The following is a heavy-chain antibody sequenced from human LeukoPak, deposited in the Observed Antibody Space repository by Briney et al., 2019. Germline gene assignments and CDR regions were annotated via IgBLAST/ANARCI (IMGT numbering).Heavy chain of an antibody. D-gene: IGHD3-3*01. V-gene: IGHV4-4*02. CDR1: GFTFSSRDW. Sequence: GSLRLSCVASGFTFSSRDWMTWIRQPPGKGLEWIGDINHSGSTHYNPSLTSRVTISVDTSKNQFSLKLSSVTAADTAVYYCARDRRFLEWLTDYYYMDVWGKGTTVTVSS. CDR2: INHSGST. CDR3: ARDRRFLEWLTDYYYMDV. J-gene: IGHJ6*03.